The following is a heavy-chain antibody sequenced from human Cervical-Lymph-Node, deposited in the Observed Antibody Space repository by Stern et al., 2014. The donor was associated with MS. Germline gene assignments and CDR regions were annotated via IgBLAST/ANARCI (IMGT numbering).Heavy chain of an antibody. CDR1: GYTLTELA. CDR3: VTFTGDP. D-gene: IGHD1-14*01. Sequence: VQLVESGAEVKKPGASVKVSCKVSGYTLTELAMQWVRQAPGKGLEWMGGFDPEYGKTVYAQKFQGRITMTEDTSTDTAYMELSRLASEYTVVYYCVTFTGDPWGQGTLVTVSS. J-gene: IGHJ5*02. CDR2: FDPEYGKT. V-gene: IGHV1-24*01.